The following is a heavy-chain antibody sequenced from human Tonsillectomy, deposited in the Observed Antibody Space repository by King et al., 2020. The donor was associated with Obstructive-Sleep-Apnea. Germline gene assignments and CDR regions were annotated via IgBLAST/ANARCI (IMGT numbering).Heavy chain of an antibody. CDR1: GFTFSSYV. CDR3: ARGLSGYNRGWPPWFDP. V-gene: IGHV3-30*04. CDR2: ISYDGSNT. Sequence: VQLVESGGGVVQPGRSLRLSCAASGFTFSSYVMHWVRQAPGKGLEWVAVISYDGSNTYYADSVKGRFTISRDNSKNTLYLQMNSLRAEDTAVYHCARGLSGYNRGWPPWFDPWGQGTLVTVSS. J-gene: IGHJ5*02. D-gene: IGHD6-19*01.